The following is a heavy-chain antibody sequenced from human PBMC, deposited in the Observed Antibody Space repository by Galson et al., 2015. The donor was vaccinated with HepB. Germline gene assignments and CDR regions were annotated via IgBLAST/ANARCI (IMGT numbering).Heavy chain of an antibody. CDR3: AREDGHYDSSGYYAY. D-gene: IGHD3-22*01. CDR1: GYTFTSYG. CDR2: ISAYNGNT. V-gene: IGHV1-18*01. Sequence: SVKVSCKASGYTFTSYGISWVRQAPGQGLEWMGWISAYNGNTNYAQKLQGRVTMTTDTSTSTAYMELRSLRSDDTAVYYCAREDGHYDSSGYYAYWGQGTLVTVSS. J-gene: IGHJ4*02.